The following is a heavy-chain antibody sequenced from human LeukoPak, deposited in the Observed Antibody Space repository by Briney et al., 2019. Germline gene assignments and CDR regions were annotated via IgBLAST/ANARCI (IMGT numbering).Heavy chain of an antibody. CDR3: AKVGGYCSSTSCLQPYYYFDY. Sequence: GGSLRLSCAASGFTFDDYGMSWVRQAPGKGLEWVSGINWNGGSTGYADSVKGRFTISRDNAKNSLYLQMNSLRAEDTAVYYCAKVGGYCSSTSCLQPYYYFDYWGQGTLVTVSS. J-gene: IGHJ4*02. CDR2: INWNGGST. D-gene: IGHD2-2*01. CDR1: GFTFDDYG. V-gene: IGHV3-20*04.